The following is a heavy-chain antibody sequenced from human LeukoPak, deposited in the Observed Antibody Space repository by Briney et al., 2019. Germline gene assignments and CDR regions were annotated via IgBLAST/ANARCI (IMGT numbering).Heavy chain of an antibody. D-gene: IGHD2-15*01. CDR1: GFTFSSYA. CDR3: ARGVIYSSGGKKPLGWFDP. J-gene: IGHJ5*02. CDR2: ISGSGGST. V-gene: IGHV3-23*01. Sequence: GGSLRLSCAASGFTFSSYAMSWVRQAPGKGLEWVSAISGSGGSTYYADSVKGRFTISRDNSKNTLYLQMNSLRAEDTALYYCARGVIYSSGGKKPLGWFDPWGQGTPVTVSS.